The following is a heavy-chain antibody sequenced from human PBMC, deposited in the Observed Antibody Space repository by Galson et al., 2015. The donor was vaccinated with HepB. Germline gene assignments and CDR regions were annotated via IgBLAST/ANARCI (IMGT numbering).Heavy chain of an antibody. CDR1: EYTFAGHY. CDR3: ASDNNWGPAY. CDR2: ISPDGGGT. D-gene: IGHD7-27*01. V-gene: IGHV1-2*02. Sequence: SVKVSCKASEYTFAGHYLHWVRQAPGQGLEWMGWISPDGGGTHYAQKFQGRVTMTRDTSRDTSISTVYMELSSLKSDDTAVYYCASDNNWGPAYWGQGTLLTVSS. J-gene: IGHJ4*02.